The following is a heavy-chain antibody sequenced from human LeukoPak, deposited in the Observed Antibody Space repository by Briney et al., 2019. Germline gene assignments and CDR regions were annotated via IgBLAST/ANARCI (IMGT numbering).Heavy chain of an antibody. CDR2: INPSGGST. CDR1: GYTFTSSY. D-gene: IGHD3-10*01. Sequence: ASVKVSCKASGYTFTSSYMHWVRQAPGQGLEWMGMINPSGGSTSYAQKFQGRVTMTEDTSTDTAYMELSSLRSEDTAVYYCATRTIRITMVRGVIIEDWGQGTLVTVSS. V-gene: IGHV1-46*01. CDR3: ATRTIRITMVRGVIIED. J-gene: IGHJ4*02.